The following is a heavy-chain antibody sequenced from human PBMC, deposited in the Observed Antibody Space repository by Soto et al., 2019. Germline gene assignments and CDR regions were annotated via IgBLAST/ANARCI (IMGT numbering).Heavy chain of an antibody. CDR3: ARGDYYDTSGPFSDAFDI. J-gene: IGHJ3*02. CDR1: GFRFSTYS. Sequence: GGSLRLSCAASGFRFSTYSMSWVRQAPGKGLEWVANIKPDGSEKWYVDSVKGRFTISRDNAKNSLYLQMNSLRAEDTAVYFCARGDYYDTSGPFSDAFDIWGQGTMVTVSS. D-gene: IGHD3-22*01. V-gene: IGHV3-7*04. CDR2: IKPDGSEK.